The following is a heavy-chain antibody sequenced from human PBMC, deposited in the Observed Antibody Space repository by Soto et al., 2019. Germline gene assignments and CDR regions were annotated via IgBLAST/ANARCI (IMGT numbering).Heavy chain of an antibody. V-gene: IGHV3-30-3*01. CDR2: ISYDGSNK. CDR3: ARGGYDFWSGYSPN. D-gene: IGHD3-3*01. J-gene: IGHJ4*02. CDR1: GFTFSRYA. Sequence: QAQLVESGGGVVQPGRSLRLSCAASGFTFSRYAMHWVRQAPGKGLEWVAVISYDGSNKYYADSVKGRFTISRDNSKNTLYLQMNSLRAEDTAVYYCARGGYDFWSGYSPNWGQGTLVTVSS.